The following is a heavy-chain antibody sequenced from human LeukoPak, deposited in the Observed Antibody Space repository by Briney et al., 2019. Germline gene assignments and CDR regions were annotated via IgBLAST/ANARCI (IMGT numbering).Heavy chain of an antibody. V-gene: IGHV4-34*01. CDR2: INHSGST. D-gene: IGHD3-10*01. Sequence: SETLSLTCAVYGGSFSGYYWSWIRQPPGKGLEWIGEINHSGSTNYNPSLKSRVTITVDTSKNQFSLKLSSVTAADTAVYYCARRGSDQGSGLDPWGQGTLVTVSS. CDR3: ARRGSDQGSGLDP. J-gene: IGHJ5*02. CDR1: GGSFSGYY.